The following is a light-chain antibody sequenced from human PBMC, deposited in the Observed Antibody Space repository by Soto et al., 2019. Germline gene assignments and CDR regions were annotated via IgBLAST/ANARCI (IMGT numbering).Light chain of an antibody. CDR3: QQSYSTPYT. CDR2: AAS. CDR1: QSISSY. J-gene: IGKJ2*01. V-gene: IGKV1-39*01. Sequence: DIQMTQSPSSLSASVGDRVTITCRASQSISSYLNWYQQKPGKAPKLLIYAASSFQSGVPSRFSCSGSGTDFTLTISSLQPEDFATYFCQQSYSTPYTLGEGTKVDIK.